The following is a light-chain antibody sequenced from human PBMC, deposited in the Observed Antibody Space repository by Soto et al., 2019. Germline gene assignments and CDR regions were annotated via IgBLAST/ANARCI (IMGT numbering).Light chain of an antibody. Sequence: EIVLTQSPGTLSLSPGERATLSCRASQSISSSYLAWYQQKPGQAPRLLIYAASSRATGIPDRFSGSGSGTDVTLTISRLEPEDFAVYYGQQYGSSSYTFGQGTQLVIK. J-gene: IGKJ2*01. CDR1: QSISSSY. V-gene: IGKV3-20*01. CDR3: QQYGSSSYT. CDR2: AAS.